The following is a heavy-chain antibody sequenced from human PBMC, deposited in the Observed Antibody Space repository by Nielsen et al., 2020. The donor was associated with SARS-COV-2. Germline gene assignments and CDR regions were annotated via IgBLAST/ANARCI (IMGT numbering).Heavy chain of an antibody. Sequence: WVRQAPGQGLEWMGGIIPIFGTANYAQKFQGRVTITADESTSTAYMELSSLRSEDTAVYYCAKEGGGKTFDYWGQGTLVTVSS. CDR2: IIPIFGTA. D-gene: IGHD4-23*01. V-gene: IGHV1-69*01. J-gene: IGHJ4*02. CDR3: AKEGGGKTFDY.